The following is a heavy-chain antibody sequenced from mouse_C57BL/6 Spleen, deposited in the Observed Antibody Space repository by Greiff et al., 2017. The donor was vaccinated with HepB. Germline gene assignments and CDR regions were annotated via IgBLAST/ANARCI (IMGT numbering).Heavy chain of an antibody. CDR3: AKELLYYYAMDY. CDR2: IWRGGST. V-gene: IGHV2-5*01. D-gene: IGHD2-1*01. J-gene: IGHJ4*01. Sequence: VKLMESGPGLVQPSQSLSITCTVSGFSLTSYGIHWVRQSPGKGLEWLGVIWRGGSTDYNAAFMSRLSITKDNSKSQVFFKMNSLQADDTAIYYCAKELLYYYAMDYWGQGTSVTVSS. CDR1: GFSLTSYG.